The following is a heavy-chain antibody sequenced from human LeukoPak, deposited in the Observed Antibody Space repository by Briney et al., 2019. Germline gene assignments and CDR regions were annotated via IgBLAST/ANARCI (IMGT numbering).Heavy chain of an antibody. J-gene: IGHJ5*02. D-gene: IGHD1-14*01. CDR3: ARQRGKWFDP. CDR1: GGSISSSSYY. V-gene: IGHV4-39*01. CDR2: IYYSGST. Sequence: KPSETLSLTCTVSGGSISSSSYYWGWIRQPPGKGLEWIGSIYYSGSTYYNPSLKSRATISVDTSKNQFSLKLSSVTAADTAVYYCARQRGKWFDPWGQGTLVTVSS.